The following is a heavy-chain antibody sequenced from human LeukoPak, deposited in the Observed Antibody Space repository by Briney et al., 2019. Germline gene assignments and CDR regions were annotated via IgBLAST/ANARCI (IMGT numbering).Heavy chain of an antibody. CDR2: IKQDGSEK. V-gene: IGHV3-7*01. CDR1: GFTFSSYW. D-gene: IGHD4-11*01. CDR3: ARDLVTTGVNYFDY. Sequence: GGSLRLSCAASGFTFSSYWMSWVRQAPGKGLEWVANIKQDGSEKYYVDSVKGRFTISRDNAKNSLYLQMNSLRAEDTAVYYCARDLVTTGVNYFDYRGQGTLVTVSS. J-gene: IGHJ4*02.